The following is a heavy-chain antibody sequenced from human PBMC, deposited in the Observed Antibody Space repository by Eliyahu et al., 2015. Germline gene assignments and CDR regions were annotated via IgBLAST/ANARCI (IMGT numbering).Heavy chain of an antibody. CDR3: ARDRSYYGSGSYYFPAVVSDGMDV. D-gene: IGHD3-10*01. Sequence: QVQLVESGGGVVQPGRSLRLSXAASGFTFSSXGXXWVRXAPGKGLEWVAVIWYDGSNKYYADSVKGRFTISRDNSKNTLYLQMNSLRAEDTAVYYCARDRSYYGSGSYYFPAVVSDGMDVWGQGTTVTVSS. CDR2: IWYDGSNK. V-gene: IGHV3-33*01. CDR1: GFTFSSXG. J-gene: IGHJ6*02.